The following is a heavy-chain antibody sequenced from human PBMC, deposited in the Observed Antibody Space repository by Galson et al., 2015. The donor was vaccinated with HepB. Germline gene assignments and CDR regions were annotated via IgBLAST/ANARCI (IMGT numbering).Heavy chain of an antibody. V-gene: IGHV4-59*01. D-gene: IGHD6-13*01. CDR1: GGSMSSYY. J-gene: IGHJ6*02. CDR3: ARGYRSSWYGMDV. Sequence: LSLTCTVSGGSMSSYYWSWIRQPPGKGLEWIGYIYYSGSTNYNPSLKSRVTISVDTSKNQLSLKLSSVTAADTAVYYCARGYRSSWYGMDVWGQGTTVTVSS. CDR2: IYYSGST.